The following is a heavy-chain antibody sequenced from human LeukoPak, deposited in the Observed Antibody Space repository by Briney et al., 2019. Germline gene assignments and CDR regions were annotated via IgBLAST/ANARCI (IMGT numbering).Heavy chain of an antibody. CDR3: ASVYTYYYDSSGYYPPREFDY. D-gene: IGHD3-22*01. V-gene: IGHV1-18*01. J-gene: IGHJ4*02. Sequence: ASVKVSCKASGYTFTSYGISWVRQAPGQGLEWMGWISAYNGNTNYAQKLQGRVTMTTDTSTSTAYMELRSLRSDDTAVYYCASVYTYYYDSSGYYPPREFDYWGQGTLVTVSS. CDR2: ISAYNGNT. CDR1: GYTFTSYG.